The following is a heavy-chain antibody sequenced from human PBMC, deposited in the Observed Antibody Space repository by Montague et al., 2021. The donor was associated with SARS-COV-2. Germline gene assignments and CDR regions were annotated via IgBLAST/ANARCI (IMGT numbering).Heavy chain of an antibody. CDR2: VYYSGYT. CDR1: GDSVSSSDHC. Sequence: SETLSLTCTVSGDSVSSSDHCWGWIRQPPGKGLEWLGTVYYSGYTYYNPSVKGRVTISIDASKNQFSLKLNSLTATDTAIYHCARRRLREDYFDFWGQGTLLTVSS. CDR3: ARRRLREDYFDF. D-gene: IGHD4-17*01. J-gene: IGHJ4*02. V-gene: IGHV4-39*01.